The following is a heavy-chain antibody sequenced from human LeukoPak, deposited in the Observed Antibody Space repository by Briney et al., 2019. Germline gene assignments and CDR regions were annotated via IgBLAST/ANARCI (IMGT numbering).Heavy chain of an antibody. V-gene: IGHV3-30*18. CDR2: ISYDGSNK. CDR1: GFTFSSYG. J-gene: IGHJ3*02. CDR3: AKDHGYGDYLGDENAFDI. Sequence: PGGSLRLSCAASGFTFSSYGMHWVRQAPGKGLEWVAVISYDGSNKYYADSVKGRFTISRDNSKNTLYLQMNSLRAEDTAVYYCAKDHGYGDYLGDENAFDICGEGAMVTVSS. D-gene: IGHD4-17*01.